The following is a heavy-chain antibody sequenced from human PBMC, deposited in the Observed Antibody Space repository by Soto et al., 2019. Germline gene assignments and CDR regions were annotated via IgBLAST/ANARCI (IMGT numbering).Heavy chain of an antibody. V-gene: IGHV3-48*03. CDR2: ISSSGSTI. J-gene: IGHJ6*02. CDR1: GFTFSSYE. D-gene: IGHD2-15*01. Sequence: GGSLRLSCAASGFTFSSYEMNWVRQAPGKGLEWVSYISSSGSTIYYADSVKGRFTISRDNAKNSLYLQMNSLRAEDTAVYYCARDSYCSGGSCSRRYGMDVWGQGTTVTVS. CDR3: ARDSYCSGGSCSRRYGMDV.